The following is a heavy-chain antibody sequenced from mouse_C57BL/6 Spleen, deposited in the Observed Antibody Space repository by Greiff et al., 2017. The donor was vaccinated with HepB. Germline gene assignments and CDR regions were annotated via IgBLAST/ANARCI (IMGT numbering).Heavy chain of an antibody. J-gene: IGHJ2*01. V-gene: IGHV1-76*01. Sequence: LVESGAELVRPGASVKLSCKASGYTFTDYYINWVKQRPGQGLEWIARIYPGSGNTYYNEKFKGKATLTAEKSSSTAYMQLSSLTSEDSAVYFCARGYYGSSLDYWGQGTTLTVSS. CDR3: ARGYYGSSLDY. D-gene: IGHD1-1*01. CDR2: IYPGSGNT. CDR1: GYTFTDYY.